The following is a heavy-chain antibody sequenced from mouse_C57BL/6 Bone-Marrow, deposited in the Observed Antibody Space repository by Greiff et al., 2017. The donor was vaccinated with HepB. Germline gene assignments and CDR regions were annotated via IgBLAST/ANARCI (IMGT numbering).Heavy chain of an antibody. D-gene: IGHD1-1*01. CDR2: ISSGSSTI. J-gene: IGHJ4*01. Sequence: EVKLVESGGGLVKPGGSPKLSCAASGFTFSDYGMHWVRQAPEKGLEWVAYISSGSSTIYYADTVKGRFTISRDNAKNTLFLQMTSLRSEDTAMYYCATPNYYGSSYDYAMDYWGQGTSVTVSS. CDR1: GFTFSDYG. V-gene: IGHV5-17*01. CDR3: ATPNYYGSSYDYAMDY.